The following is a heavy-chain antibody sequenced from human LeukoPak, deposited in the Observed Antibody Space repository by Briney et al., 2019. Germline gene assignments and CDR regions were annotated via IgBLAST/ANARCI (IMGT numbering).Heavy chain of an antibody. V-gene: IGHV3-7*05. CDR3: ARDIPFYYDSTGHDSFDI. D-gene: IGHD3-22*01. CDR2: IKRDGSER. CDR1: GFTFGSYW. Sequence: PGGSLRLSCAASGFTFGSYWMTWVRQAPGKGLEWVANIKRDGSERYYVDSVKGRFTISRDNATNSLFLQMNSLRAEDTAVYYCARDIPFYYDSTGHDSFDIWGQGTMVTVSS. J-gene: IGHJ3*02.